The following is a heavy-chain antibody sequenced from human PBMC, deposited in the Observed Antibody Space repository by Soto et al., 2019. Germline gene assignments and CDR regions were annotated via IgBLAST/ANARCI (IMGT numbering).Heavy chain of an antibody. V-gene: IGHV5-51*01. CDR1: GYSFTNYW. J-gene: IGHJ6*02. Sequence: GESQKISGKGSGYSFTNYWVGWVREMPGKGLEWMGIIYPGDSDTRYSPSFQGQVTISADWSISTAYLQWSSLKASDTAMYYRARHPYGDYDVMDVWGRGTTVPVSS. D-gene: IGHD4-17*01. CDR2: IYPGDSDT. CDR3: ARHPYGDYDVMDV.